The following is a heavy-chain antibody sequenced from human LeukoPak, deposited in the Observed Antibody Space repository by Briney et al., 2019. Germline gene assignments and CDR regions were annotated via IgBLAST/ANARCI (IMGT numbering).Heavy chain of an antibody. J-gene: IGHJ4*02. Sequence: ASVKVSCKASGYTFTSYGISWVRQAPGQGLEWMGWISAYNGNTNYAQKLQGRVTMATDTSTSTAYMELRSLRSDDTAVYYCARAPRNYYDSSGYFYWGQGTLVTVSS. CDR3: ARAPRNYYDSSGYFY. CDR2: ISAYNGNT. V-gene: IGHV1-18*01. D-gene: IGHD3-22*01. CDR1: GYTFTSYG.